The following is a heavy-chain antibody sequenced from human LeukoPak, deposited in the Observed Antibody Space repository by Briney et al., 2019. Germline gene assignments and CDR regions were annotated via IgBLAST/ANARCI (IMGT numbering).Heavy chain of an antibody. D-gene: IGHD6-13*01. J-gene: IGHJ4*02. V-gene: IGHV4-34*01. CDR1: GGSFSGYY. CDR2: INHSGST. CDR3: ARRRAYSSSCDY. Sequence: SETLSLTCGVYGGSFSGYYWSWIRQPPGKGLEWIGEINHSGSTNYNPSLKSRVTISVDTSKNQFSLKLSSVTAADTAVYYCARRRAYSSSCDYWGQGTLVTVSS.